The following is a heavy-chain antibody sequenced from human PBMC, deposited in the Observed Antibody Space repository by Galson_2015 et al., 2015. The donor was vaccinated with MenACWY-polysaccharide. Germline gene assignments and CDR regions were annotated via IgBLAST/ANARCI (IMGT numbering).Heavy chain of an antibody. Sequence: SVKVSCKASAYTFTSYDIIWVRQATGQGLEWMGWMNPSRGNTGYARKFQGRVTMTRNTSMSTAYMELSSLRSEDTAVYYCARAYGGNYYCYYCIDVWGQGTTVTVSS. CDR2: MNPSRGNT. CDR1: AYTFTSYD. J-gene: IGHJ6*02. CDR3: ARAYGGNYYCYYCIDV. V-gene: IGHV1-8*01. D-gene: IGHD4-23*01.